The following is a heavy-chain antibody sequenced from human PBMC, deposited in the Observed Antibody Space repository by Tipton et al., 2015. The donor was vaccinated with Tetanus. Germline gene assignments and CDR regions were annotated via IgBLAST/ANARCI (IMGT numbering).Heavy chain of an antibody. CDR2: INSDGSST. D-gene: IGHD3-3*01. Sequence: SLRLSCAASGFTFSSYWMHWVRQAPGKGPVWVSRINSDGSSTSYADSVKGRFTISRDNAKNTLYLQMNSLRAEDTAVYYCAREGYDXWSGSXSLENWFDPWGXGXXVTVSS. CDR3: AREGYDXWSGSXSLENWFDP. CDR1: GFTFSSYW. V-gene: IGHV3-74*01. J-gene: IGHJ5*02.